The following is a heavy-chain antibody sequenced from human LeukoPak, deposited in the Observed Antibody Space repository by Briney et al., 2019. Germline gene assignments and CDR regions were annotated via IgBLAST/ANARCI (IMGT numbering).Heavy chain of an antibody. D-gene: IGHD3-22*01. V-gene: IGHV1-2*02. CDR1: GYTFTSYA. CDR3: ACTINYYDSSGYYSRRSGFLGY. J-gene: IGHJ4*02. CDR2: INPNSGGT. Sequence: ASVKVSCKASGYTFTSYAMNWVRQAPGQGLEWMGWINPNSGGTNYAQKFQGRVTMTRDTSISTAYMELSRLRSDDTAVYYCACTINYYDSSGYYSRRSGFLGYWGQGTLVTVSS.